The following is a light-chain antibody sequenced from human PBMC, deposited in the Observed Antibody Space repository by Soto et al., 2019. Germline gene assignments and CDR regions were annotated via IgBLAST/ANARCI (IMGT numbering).Light chain of an antibody. V-gene: IGLV1-47*01. CDR3: AAWDDSLSGFYA. Sequence: QSALTQPPSASGTPGQRVTISCSGSSSNIGSNYVYWYQQLPGTAPKLLIYRNNQRPSGVPDRFSGSKSGTSASLAISGLRSEDEADYYCAAWDDSLSGFYAFGTGTKVTVL. J-gene: IGLJ1*01. CDR1: SSNIGSNY. CDR2: RNN.